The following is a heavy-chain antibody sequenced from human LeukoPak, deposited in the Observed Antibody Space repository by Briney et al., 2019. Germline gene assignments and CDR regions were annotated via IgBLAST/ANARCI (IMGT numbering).Heavy chain of an antibody. CDR1: GGSISSYY. D-gene: IGHD4-23*01. Sequence: SETLSLTCTVSGGSISSYYWSWIRQPPGKGLEWIGYIYYSGSTNYNPSLKSRVTISVDTSKNQFSLKLSSVTAADTAVYYCARQETVVTLDYWGQGTLVTVSS. V-gene: IGHV4-59*01. CDR3: ARQETVVTLDY. J-gene: IGHJ4*02. CDR2: IYYSGST.